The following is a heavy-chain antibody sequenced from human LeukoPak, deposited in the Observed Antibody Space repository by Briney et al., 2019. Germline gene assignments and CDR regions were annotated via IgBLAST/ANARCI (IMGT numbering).Heavy chain of an antibody. V-gene: IGHV3-21*01. J-gene: IGHJ3*02. CDR3: ARVNNYYMVRGVISAAFDI. D-gene: IGHD3-10*01. CDR2: ISSSSSYI. Sequence: GGPLRLSCAASGFTFSSYSMNWVRQAPGKGLEWVSSISSSSSYIYYADSVKGRFTISRDNAKNSLYLQMNSLRAEDTAVYYCARVNNYYMVRGVISAAFDIWGQGTMVTVSS. CDR1: GFTFSSYS.